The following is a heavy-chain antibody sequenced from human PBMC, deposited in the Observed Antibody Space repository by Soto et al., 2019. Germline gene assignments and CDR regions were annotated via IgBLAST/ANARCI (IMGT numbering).Heavy chain of an antibody. Sequence: GGSLRLSCAASGFTFSSYSMNWVRQAPGKGLEWVSYISSSSSTIYYADSVKGRFTISRDNAENSLYLQMNSLRDEDTAVYYCARNYDFWSGYLWFDPWGQGTLVTVSS. CDR3: ARNYDFWSGYLWFDP. D-gene: IGHD3-3*01. V-gene: IGHV3-48*02. CDR2: ISSSSSTI. CDR1: GFTFSSYS. J-gene: IGHJ5*02.